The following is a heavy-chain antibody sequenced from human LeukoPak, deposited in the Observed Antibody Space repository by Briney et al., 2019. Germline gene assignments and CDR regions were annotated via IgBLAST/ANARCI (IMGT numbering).Heavy chain of an antibody. CDR2: IYYGDSP. V-gene: IGHV4-39*07. CDR1: GVSISTRSYF. CDR3: ARGWPGNYFDS. J-gene: IGHJ4*02. Sequence: SETLSLTCTVSGVSISTRSYFWGWIRQPPGKGLEWIASIYYGDSPYYNPSLKTRISTSLDTSKSHFSLTLTSVTAADTAIYYCARGWPGNYFDSWGRGILVTISS. D-gene: IGHD3-10*01.